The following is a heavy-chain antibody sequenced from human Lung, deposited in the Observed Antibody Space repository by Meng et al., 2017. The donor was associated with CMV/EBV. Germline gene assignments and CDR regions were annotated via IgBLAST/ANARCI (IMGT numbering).Heavy chain of an antibody. Sequence: ASVXVSXXASGYTFTGYYLHWVRQAPGQGIEWMGCINSKIGDANYTQKFQGRVTVTRHTSISTAYMELKRLTYNDTNVYFWARKVFSASDAFDIWGQGTMVTVSS. CDR3: ARKVFSASDAFDI. J-gene: IGHJ3*02. V-gene: IGHV1-2*02. CDR1: GYTFTGYY. CDR2: INSKIGDA. D-gene: IGHD1-26*01.